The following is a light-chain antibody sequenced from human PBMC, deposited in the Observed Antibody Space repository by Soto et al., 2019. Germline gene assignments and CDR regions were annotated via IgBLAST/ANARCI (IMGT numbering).Light chain of an antibody. V-gene: IGKV3-15*01. CDR2: GAS. CDR1: ESISSN. J-gene: IGKJ1*01. CDR3: QQYSKWPRT. Sequence: EVVLTQSPVTLSVSPGETATLSCRASESISSNLAWYQQKPGQAPRLLVYGASTRATGIPARFSGSVSGTEFTLTISCLQSEDFAIYYCQQYSKWPRTFGQGTKV.